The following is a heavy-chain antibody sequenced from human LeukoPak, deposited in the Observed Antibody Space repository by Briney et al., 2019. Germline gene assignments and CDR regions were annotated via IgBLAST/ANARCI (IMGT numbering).Heavy chain of an antibody. Sequence: GGSLRLSCTASGFTFDDYAMSWFRQAPGKGLEWVGFIRSKAYGGTTEYAASVKGRFTISRDDSKSIAYLQMNSLKTEDTAVYYCTRVRYSSSWTALYYMDVWGKGTTVTVSS. J-gene: IGHJ6*03. CDR1: GFTFDDYA. V-gene: IGHV3-49*03. CDR2: IRSKAYGGTT. CDR3: TRVRYSSSWTALYYMDV. D-gene: IGHD6-13*01.